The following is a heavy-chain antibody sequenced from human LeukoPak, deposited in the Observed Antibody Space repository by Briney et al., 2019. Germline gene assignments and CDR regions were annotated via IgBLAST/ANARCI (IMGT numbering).Heavy chain of an antibody. V-gene: IGHV1-2*02. J-gene: IGHJ6*03. CDR2: INPNSGGT. Sequence: GASVKVSCKASGYTFTGYYMHWVRQAPGQGLEWMGWINPNSGGTNYAQKFQGRVTMTRNTSISTAYMELSSLRSEDTAVYYCARLYYYGSGSYPQTSYYYYYYMDVWGKGTTVTISS. CDR3: ARLYYYGSGSYPQTSYYYYYYMDV. D-gene: IGHD3-10*01. CDR1: GYTFTGYY.